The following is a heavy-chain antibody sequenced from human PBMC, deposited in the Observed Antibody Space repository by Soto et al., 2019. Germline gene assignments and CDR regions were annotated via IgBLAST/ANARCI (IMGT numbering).Heavy chain of an antibody. CDR2: ISAYNGNT. CDR1: GYTFTSDG. V-gene: IGHV1-18*01. J-gene: IGHJ5*02. CDR3: ARVSGLGGWFDP. Sequence: ASVKGSCKASGYTFTSDGISWVRQAPGQGLEWMGWISAYNGNTNYAQKLQGRVTMTTDTSTSTAYMELRSLRSDDTAVYYCARVSGLGGWFDPWGQGTLVTVSS. D-gene: IGHD3-3*01.